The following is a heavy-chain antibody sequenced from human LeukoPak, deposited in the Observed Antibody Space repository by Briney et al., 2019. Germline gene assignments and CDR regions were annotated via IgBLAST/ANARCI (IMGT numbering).Heavy chain of an antibody. CDR2: IYYSGST. Sequence: SETLSLTCTVSGGSISSSGYYWGWIGQPPGKGLEWIASIYYSGSTYYNPSLKSRVTISVDTSKNQLSLKLSSLTAADTAVYYCARHEYSGSYYGLSWFDPWGQGTLVTVSS. V-gene: IGHV4-39*01. CDR1: GGSISSSGYY. CDR3: ARHEYSGSYYGLSWFDP. J-gene: IGHJ5*02. D-gene: IGHD1-26*01.